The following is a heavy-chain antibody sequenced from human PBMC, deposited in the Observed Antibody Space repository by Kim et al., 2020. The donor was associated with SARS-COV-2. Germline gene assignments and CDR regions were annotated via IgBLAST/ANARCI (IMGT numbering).Heavy chain of an antibody. D-gene: IGHD5-18*01. J-gene: IGHJ5*02. V-gene: IGHV3-21*01. CDR1: GFTFSSYS. CDR2: ISSSSSYI. CDR3: AREWIQLGGANWFDP. Sequence: GGSLRLSCAASGFTFSSYSMNWVRQAPGKGLEWVSSISSSSSYIYYADSVKGRFTISRDNAKNSLYLQMNSLRAEDTAVYYCAREWIQLGGANWFDPWGQGTLVTVSS.